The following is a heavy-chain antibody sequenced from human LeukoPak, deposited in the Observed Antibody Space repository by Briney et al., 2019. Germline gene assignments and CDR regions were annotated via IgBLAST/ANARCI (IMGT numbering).Heavy chain of an antibody. J-gene: IGHJ6*02. CDR3: AREGIMEYYGMDV. Sequence: GGSLRLSCAASGFTVRSNYMSWVRQAPGKGLEWVSVIYSGGSTYYADSVKGRFTISRDNSKNTLYLQMNSLRAEDTAVYYCAREGIMEYYGMDVWGQGITVTVSS. CDR2: IYSGGST. V-gene: IGHV3-53*01. D-gene: IGHD3-16*01. CDR1: GFTVRSNY.